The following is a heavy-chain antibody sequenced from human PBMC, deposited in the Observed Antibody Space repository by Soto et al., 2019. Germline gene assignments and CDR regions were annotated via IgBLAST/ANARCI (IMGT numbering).Heavy chain of an antibody. Sequence: EVQLVESGGGLVKPGGSLRLSCAASGFTFSSYSMNWVRQAPGKGLEWVSSISSSSSYIYYADSVKGRFTISRDNAKNSLYLQMNSLRAEDTAVYYCARDQVPATNFDYWGQGTLVTVSS. J-gene: IGHJ4*02. D-gene: IGHD2-2*01. CDR1: GFTFSSYS. V-gene: IGHV3-21*01. CDR3: ARDQVPATNFDY. CDR2: ISSSSSYI.